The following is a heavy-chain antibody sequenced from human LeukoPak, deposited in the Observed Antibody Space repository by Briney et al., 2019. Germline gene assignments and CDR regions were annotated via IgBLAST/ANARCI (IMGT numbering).Heavy chain of an antibody. CDR1: GFTFSSYG. Sequence: GGALRLSCAASGFTFSSYGIHWVRQAPGKGLEWVAFIRFDGNTEKYADSVEGRFTVSRDNAKNTLYLQMDTLRPEDTALYYCANGGGYFLHWGQGTLVTVAS. CDR3: ANGGGYFLH. J-gene: IGHJ1*01. V-gene: IGHV3-30*02. CDR2: IRFDGNTE. D-gene: IGHD3-16*01.